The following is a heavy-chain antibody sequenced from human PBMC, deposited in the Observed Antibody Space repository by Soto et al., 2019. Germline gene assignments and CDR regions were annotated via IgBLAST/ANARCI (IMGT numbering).Heavy chain of an antibody. Sequence: GSLRLSCAVSGFTFGTYWMTWVRQAPGKGLGWVANIKQDGSEKYYVDSVKGRFTISRDNAKNSLYLQMNSLRAEDTAVYYCARINSGTYLGDALDIWGQGTMVTVSS. D-gene: IGHD1-26*01. V-gene: IGHV3-7*03. CDR1: GFTFGTYW. CDR2: IKQDGSEK. J-gene: IGHJ3*02. CDR3: ARINSGTYLGDALDI.